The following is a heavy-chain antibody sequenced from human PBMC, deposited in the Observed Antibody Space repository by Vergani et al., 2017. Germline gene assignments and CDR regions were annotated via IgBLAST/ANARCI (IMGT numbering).Heavy chain of an antibody. J-gene: IGHJ6*03. V-gene: IGHV4-39*07. D-gene: IGHD2-2*01. Sequence: QLQLQESGPGLVKPSETLSLTCTVSGGSISSSSYYWGWIRQPPGKGLEWIGRIYTSGSTNYNPSLKSRVTISVDTSKNQFSLKLSSVTAADTAVYYCARSVVVPAATYYYYYYMDVWGKGTTVTVSS. CDR1: GGSISSSSYY. CDR3: ARSVVVPAATYYYYYYMDV. CDR2: IYTSGST.